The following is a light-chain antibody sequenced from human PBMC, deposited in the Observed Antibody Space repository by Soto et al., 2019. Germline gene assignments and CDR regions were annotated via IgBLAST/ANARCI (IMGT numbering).Light chain of an antibody. CDR2: GAS. V-gene: IGKV3-20*01. J-gene: IGKJ4*01. CDR1: QSVSSSY. Sequence: EIVLTQSPGTLSLSPGERATLSCRASQSVSSSYLAWYQRKPGQAPRLLIYGASSRDTGIPDRFSGSGSGTDFTLTISRLEPEDFAVYYCQRYGSNPKTFGGGTKVEIK. CDR3: QRYGSNPKT.